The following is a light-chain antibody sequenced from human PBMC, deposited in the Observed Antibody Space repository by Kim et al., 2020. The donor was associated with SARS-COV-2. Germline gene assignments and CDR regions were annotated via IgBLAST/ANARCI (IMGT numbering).Light chain of an antibody. CDR2: EAT. Sequence: LSWSPGQRATLPCRASQSVSYLAWYQQRPGQSPRLLMYEATSRATGIPDRFSGSGSGTDFTLTISGLEPEDFQVYYCQQSDASPLTFGGGTKLEI. V-gene: IGKV3-20*01. CDR3: QQSDASPLT. J-gene: IGKJ4*01. CDR1: QSVSY.